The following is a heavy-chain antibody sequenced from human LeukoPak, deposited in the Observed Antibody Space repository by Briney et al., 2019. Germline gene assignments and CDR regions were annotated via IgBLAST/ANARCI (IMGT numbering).Heavy chain of an antibody. J-gene: IGHJ5*02. CDR3: ARETDRYFDWLYPSTYNWFDP. Sequence: GASVKVSCKASGYSFTSYDINWVRQATGQGLEWMGWMNPNSGNTGYAQKFQGRVTMTRDTSTSTVYMELSSLRSEDTAVYYCARETDRYFDWLYPSTYNWFDPWGQGTLVTVSS. D-gene: IGHD3-9*01. CDR1: GYSFTSYD. V-gene: IGHV1-8*01. CDR2: MNPNSGNT.